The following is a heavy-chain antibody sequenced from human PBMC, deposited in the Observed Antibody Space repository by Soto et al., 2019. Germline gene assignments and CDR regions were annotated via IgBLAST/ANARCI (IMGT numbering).Heavy chain of an antibody. CDR3: ATSYGSGYRAFDY. Sequence: QVQLVQSGAEVKRPGSSVKVSCTASGDTFAFHSINWVRQAPGLGLEWMGRINPILSMSNYAQRFQGRVTMTADKSTSTAYIVLSSLRSEDTAIYYCATSYGSGYRAFDYWGQGALVTVSS. V-gene: IGHV1-69*02. CDR1: GDTFAFHS. J-gene: IGHJ4*02. CDR2: INPILSMS. D-gene: IGHD3-10*01.